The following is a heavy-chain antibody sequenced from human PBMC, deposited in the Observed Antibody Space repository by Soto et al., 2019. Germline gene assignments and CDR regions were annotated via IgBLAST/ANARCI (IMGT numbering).Heavy chain of an antibody. D-gene: IGHD6-19*01. J-gene: IGHJ4*02. CDR3: ASAYSSGWFKHLKFDY. Sequence: QLQLQESGPGLVKPSETLSLTCTVSGGSISSSSYYWGLIRQPPGKGLEWIGSIYYSGSTYYNPPLKSLLTISVATSKNQFSLKLSSVTAADTAVYYCASAYSSGWFKHLKFDYWGQGTLVTVSS. CDR1: GGSISSSSYY. V-gene: IGHV4-39*01. CDR2: IYYSGST.